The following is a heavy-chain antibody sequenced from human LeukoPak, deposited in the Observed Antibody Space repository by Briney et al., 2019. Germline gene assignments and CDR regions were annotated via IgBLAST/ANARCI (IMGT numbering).Heavy chain of an antibody. CDR1: GFIFSNYG. V-gene: IGHV3-30*03. Sequence: GGSLRLSCAASGFIFSNYGMHWVRQAPGKGLEWVAAISFGGIDKTYQDSVKGRFTISRDNSKNTLYLQMNSLRAEDTAVYYRATEDYYDSSGNDYWGQGTLVTVSS. CDR2: ISFGGIDK. D-gene: IGHD3-22*01. CDR3: ATEDYYDSSGNDY. J-gene: IGHJ4*02.